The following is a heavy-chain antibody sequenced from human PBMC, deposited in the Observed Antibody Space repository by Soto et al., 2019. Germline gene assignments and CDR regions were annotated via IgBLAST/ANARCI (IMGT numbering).Heavy chain of an antibody. CDR2: ISAYNGNT. J-gene: IGHJ5*02. CDR1: GYTFISYG. Sequence: QVQLVQSGAEVKKPGASVKVSCKASGYTFISYGINWVRQAPGQGLEWMGWISAYNGNTNYAQNLQGRVTMTTDTSTSTAYTELRSLRSDDTAVYYCARDLSIAAAGDWFDPWGQGTLVTVSS. CDR3: ARDLSIAAAGDWFDP. V-gene: IGHV1-18*01. D-gene: IGHD6-13*01.